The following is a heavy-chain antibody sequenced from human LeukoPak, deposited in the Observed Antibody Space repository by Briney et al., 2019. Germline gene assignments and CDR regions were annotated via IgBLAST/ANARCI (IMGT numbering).Heavy chain of an antibody. Sequence: GALRLSCAASGFTFSSYEMNWVRQAPGKGLEWVSYISSSGSTIYYADSVKGRFTISRDNAKNSLYLQMNSLRAEDTAVYCCARGPSGYHNTGGQGTLVTVSS. CDR2: ISSSGSTI. V-gene: IGHV3-48*03. J-gene: IGHJ4*02. CDR3: ARGPSGYHNT. D-gene: IGHD5-12*01. CDR1: GFTFSSYE.